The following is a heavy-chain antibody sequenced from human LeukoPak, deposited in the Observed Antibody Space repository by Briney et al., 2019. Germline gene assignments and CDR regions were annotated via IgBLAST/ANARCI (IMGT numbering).Heavy chain of an antibody. CDR3: ARDEGDPFDY. CDR1: GGSFSGYY. D-gene: IGHD2-21*02. Sequence: PSETLSLTCAVYGGSFSGYYWSWIRQPPGKGLEWIGEINHSGSTNYNPSLKSRVTISVDTSKNQLSLKLSSVTAADTAVYYCARDEGDPFDYWGQGTLVTVSS. V-gene: IGHV4-34*01. CDR2: INHSGST. J-gene: IGHJ4*02.